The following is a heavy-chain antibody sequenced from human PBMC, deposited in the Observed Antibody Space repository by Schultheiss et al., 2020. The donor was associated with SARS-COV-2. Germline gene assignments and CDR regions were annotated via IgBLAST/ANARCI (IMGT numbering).Heavy chain of an antibody. CDR1: GYNFATSW. J-gene: IGHJ4*02. Sequence: GESLKISCKASGYNFATSWIGWVRQRPGKGLEWMGIIYPSDSDTKYSPSFQGQVTISADKSISTAYLQWSSLKASDTAMYYCARHERGGWGSSSWPGDYWGQGTLVTVSS. CDR2: IYPSDSDT. D-gene: IGHD6-13*01. CDR3: ARHERGGWGSSSWPGDY. V-gene: IGHV5-51*01.